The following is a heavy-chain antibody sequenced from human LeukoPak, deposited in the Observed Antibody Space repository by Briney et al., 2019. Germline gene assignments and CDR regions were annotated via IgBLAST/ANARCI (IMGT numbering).Heavy chain of an antibody. CDR2: IYSSGTT. V-gene: IGHV4-61*02. CDR1: GGSISSDSYY. D-gene: IGHD3-9*01. CDR3: ARVMADGDYDILTGYSYYFDY. J-gene: IGHJ4*02. Sequence: PSQTLSLTCTVSGGSISSDSYYCNWIRQSAGKGLEWIGRIYSSGTTNYNPSLKSRVAISGDTSKNQFSLKLSSVTAADTAVYYCARVMADGDYDILTGYSYYFDYWGQGTLVTVSS.